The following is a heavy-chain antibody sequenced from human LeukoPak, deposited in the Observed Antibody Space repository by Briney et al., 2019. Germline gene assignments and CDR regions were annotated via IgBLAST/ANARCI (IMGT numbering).Heavy chain of an antibody. D-gene: IGHD4-17*01. V-gene: IGHV3-30-3*01. Sequence: ETGGSLRLSCAGSGFTFSDYAMHWVRQAPGKGLEWVSVISYGGTNKYYADSVQGRFTISRDNSKNTLYLQMNSLRAEDTAVYYCARDPGYGDSPKLLNWLDPWGQGTLVTVSS. J-gene: IGHJ5*02. CDR2: ISYGGTNK. CDR3: ARDPGYGDSPKLLNWLDP. CDR1: GFTFSDYA.